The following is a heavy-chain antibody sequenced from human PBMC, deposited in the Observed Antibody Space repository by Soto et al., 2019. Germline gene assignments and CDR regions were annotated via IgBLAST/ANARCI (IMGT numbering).Heavy chain of an antibody. Sequence: QVQLVQSGAEVKKPGSSVKVSCKASGGTFSSYAISWVRQDPGQGRAWMGGIIPIFGTANYAQKFQGRVTITADEATSTAYMGLRSLRYEYPAGYYCARYGYDFWSGYLSFDYWGQGTLVTVSS. CDR2: IIPIFGTA. CDR3: ARYGYDFWSGYLSFDY. D-gene: IGHD3-3*01. J-gene: IGHJ4*02. CDR1: GGTFSSYA. V-gene: IGHV1-69*12.